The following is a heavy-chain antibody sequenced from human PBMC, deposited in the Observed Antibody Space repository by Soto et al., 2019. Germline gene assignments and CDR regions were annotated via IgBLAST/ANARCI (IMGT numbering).Heavy chain of an antibody. Sequence: EVQLVESGGGLVQPGGSLRLSCTVSGFSLSTYWMSWVRQAPGKGLEWVANIIQDGSEQQYADSVKGRFTISRDNAKNSMYLHMNGLRAEDTAVYYCGRSHSAPDHSGQGTLVTVSS. CDR2: IIQDGSEQ. V-gene: IGHV3-7*01. D-gene: IGHD3-10*01. CDR3: GRSHSAPDH. J-gene: IGHJ4*02. CDR1: GFSLSTYW.